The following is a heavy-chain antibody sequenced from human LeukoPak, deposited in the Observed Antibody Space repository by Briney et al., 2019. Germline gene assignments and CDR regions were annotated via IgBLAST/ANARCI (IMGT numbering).Heavy chain of an antibody. Sequence: GGSLRLYCVVSGFTFRTYTMNWVRQAPGKGLEWVSSISSSSSDIYYADSLKGRFTISRDNAKNSLYLQMNSLRVEDTAVYYCARILQPPGNFYYMDVWGKGTTVTVSS. CDR2: ISSSSSDI. V-gene: IGHV3-21*06. CDR1: GFTFRTYT. J-gene: IGHJ6*03. CDR3: ARILQPPGNFYYMDV. D-gene: IGHD4-11*01.